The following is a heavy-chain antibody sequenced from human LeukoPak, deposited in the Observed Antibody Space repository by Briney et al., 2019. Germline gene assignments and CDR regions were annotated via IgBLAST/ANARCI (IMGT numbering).Heavy chain of an antibody. CDR2: ISSSGGST. CDR3: AKDFLEVLGNFDY. D-gene: IGHD3-3*01. CDR1: GFTFSSYA. V-gene: IGHV3-23*01. J-gene: IGHJ4*02. Sequence: GGSLRLSCAASGFTFSSYAMSWVRQAPGKGLEWVSAISSSGGSTYYADSVKGRFTISRDNSKNTLYLQMNSLRAEDTAVYYCAKDFLEVLGNFDYWGQGTLVTVSS.